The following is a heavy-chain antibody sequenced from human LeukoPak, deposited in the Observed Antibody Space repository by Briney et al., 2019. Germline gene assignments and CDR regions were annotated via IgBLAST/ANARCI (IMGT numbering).Heavy chain of an antibody. J-gene: IGHJ4*02. V-gene: IGHV3-23*01. Sequence: GGSLRLSCAASGFTFSSYWMSWVRQAPGKGLEWVSAISGSGGSTYYADSVKGRFTISRDNSKNTLYLQMNSLRAEDTAVYYCAKDPFLGGAIKTRGDYWGQGTLVTVSS. D-gene: IGHD3-10*01. CDR3: AKDPFLGGAIKTRGDY. CDR2: ISGSGGST. CDR1: GFTFSSYW.